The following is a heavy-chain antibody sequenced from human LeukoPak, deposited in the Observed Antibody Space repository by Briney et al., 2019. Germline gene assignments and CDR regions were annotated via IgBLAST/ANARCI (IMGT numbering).Heavy chain of an antibody. CDR1: Y. D-gene: IGHD5-12*01. V-gene: IGHV4-61*02. J-gene: IGHJ4*02. CDR2: IYPSGTT. Sequence: YWSWIRQPAGKGLEWIGRIYPSGTTNYNPSLKSRVTTSVDTSKNQFSLKLRSVTAADTAVYYCARGQEVVAENYFDYWGQGTLVTVSS. CDR3: ARGQEVVAENYFDY.